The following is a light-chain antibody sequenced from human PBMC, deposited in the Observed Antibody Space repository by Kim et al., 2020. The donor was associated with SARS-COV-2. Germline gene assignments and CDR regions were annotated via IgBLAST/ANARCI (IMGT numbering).Light chain of an antibody. CDR3: QQRSKWPPT. Sequence: EIVLTQSPVTLSLSPGERATLSCRASQSINSYLAWYQQKPGQAPRLLIYDASNRATGIPARFSGSGSGTDFTLTISSLEPEDFAVYYCQQRSKWPPTFGGGTKVDIK. CDR2: DAS. CDR1: QSINSY. J-gene: IGKJ4*01. V-gene: IGKV3-11*01.